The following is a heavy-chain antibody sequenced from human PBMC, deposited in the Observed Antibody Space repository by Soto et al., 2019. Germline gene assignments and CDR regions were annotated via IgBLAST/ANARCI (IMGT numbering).Heavy chain of an antibody. V-gene: IGHV3-30*19. CDR2: IAHDGTNI. CDR1: GFTFSAYG. CDR3: ARDPFEGVRLIPSVNLYNWFDP. D-gene: IGHD2-2*01. J-gene: IGHJ5*02. Sequence: QVQLVESGGGVVQPGRSLRLSCAASGFTFSAYGMHWVRQAPGKGLEWVAVIAHDGTNICYLDSVKGRFTISRDNSRNTLYLQMNSLRAEDTAVYYCARDPFEGVRLIPSVNLYNWFDPWGQGTLVTVSS.